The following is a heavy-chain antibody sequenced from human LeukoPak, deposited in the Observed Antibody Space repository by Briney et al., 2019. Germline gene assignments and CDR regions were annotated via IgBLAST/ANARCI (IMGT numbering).Heavy chain of an antibody. D-gene: IGHD4-17*01. Sequence: SGPTLVNPTQTLTLTCTFSGFSLSTSGVGVGCIRQPPGKALEWLALIYLDDDNPYSPSLKSRLTITKDTSKNQVVLTMTNMDHVDTATYSCEHRRTTAAQHSFDYWGRGTLVTVSS. J-gene: IGHJ4*02. CDR1: GFSLSTSGVG. V-gene: IGHV2-5*02. CDR3: EHRRTTAAQHSFDY. CDR2: IYLDDDN.